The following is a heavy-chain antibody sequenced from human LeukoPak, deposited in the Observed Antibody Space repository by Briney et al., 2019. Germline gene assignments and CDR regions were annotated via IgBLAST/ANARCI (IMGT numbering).Heavy chain of an antibody. D-gene: IGHD4-17*01. CDR3: ARDQDGDYGLRYPGGAFDI. CDR1: GYTFTSYG. Sequence: GASVKVSCKASGYTFTSYGISWVRQAPGQGLEWMGWISAYNGNTNYAQKLQGRVTMTTDTSTSTAYMELRSLRSDDTAVYYCARDQDGDYGLRYPGGAFDIWGQGTMVTVPS. CDR2: ISAYNGNT. V-gene: IGHV1-18*01. J-gene: IGHJ3*02.